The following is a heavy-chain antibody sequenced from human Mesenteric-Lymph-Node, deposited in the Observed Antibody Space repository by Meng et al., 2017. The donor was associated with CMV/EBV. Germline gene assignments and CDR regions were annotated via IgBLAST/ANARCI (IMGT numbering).Heavy chain of an antibody. Sequence: ASVKVSCKASGYTFTGYYMHWVRQAPGQGLEWMGWINPTSGGTNYGERFQGRVTVTRDTPIDTTYLEMTSLTSDDTATYYCARGDSDQVGPLGFWGQGTLVTVSS. CDR1: GYTFTGYY. J-gene: IGHJ4*02. V-gene: IGHV1-2*02. CDR3: ARGDSDQVGPLGF. D-gene: IGHD2-21*01. CDR2: INPTSGGT.